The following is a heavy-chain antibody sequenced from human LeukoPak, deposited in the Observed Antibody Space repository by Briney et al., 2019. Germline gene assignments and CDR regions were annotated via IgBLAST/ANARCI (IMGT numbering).Heavy chain of an antibody. CDR3: ARVGAGDYDPALYPLRYFDWYFDL. J-gene: IGHJ2*01. V-gene: IGHV3-30*04. Sequence: PGRSLRLSCAASGFTFSSYAMHWVRQAPGKGLEWVAVISYDGSNKYYADSVKGRFTISRDNSKNTLYLQMNSLRAEDTAVYYCARVGAGDYDPALYPLRYFDWYFDLWGRGTLVTVSS. CDR1: GFTFSSYA. CDR2: ISYDGSNK. D-gene: IGHD3-9*01.